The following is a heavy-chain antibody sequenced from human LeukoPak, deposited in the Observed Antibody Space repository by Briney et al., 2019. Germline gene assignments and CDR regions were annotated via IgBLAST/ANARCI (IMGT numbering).Heavy chain of an antibody. CDR1: GFTLSSYW. V-gene: IGHV3-74*01. Sequence: GESLRLSCAASGFTLSSYWMHWVRQAPGKGLVWVSRINSDGSTTSYADSVKGRFTISRDTARNTLYLQMNSLRAEDTAVYYCARESRSNYDFWSGYHFDYWGQGTLVTVSS. J-gene: IGHJ4*02. CDR2: INSDGSTT. D-gene: IGHD3-3*01. CDR3: ARESRSNYDFWSGYHFDY.